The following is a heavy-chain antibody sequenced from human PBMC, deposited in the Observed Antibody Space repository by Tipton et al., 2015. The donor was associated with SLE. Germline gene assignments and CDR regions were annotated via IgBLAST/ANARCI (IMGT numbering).Heavy chain of an antibody. CDR1: GGSISSYY. J-gene: IGHJ4*02. CDR3: ARRRDGYNFDY. V-gene: IGHV4-34*01. D-gene: IGHD5-24*01. CDR2: INHSGST. Sequence: TLSLTCTVSGGSISSYYWSWIRQAPGKGLEWIGEINHSGSTNYNPSLKSRVTISVDTSKNQFSLKLSSVTAADTAVYYCARRRDGYNFDYWGQGTLVTVSS.